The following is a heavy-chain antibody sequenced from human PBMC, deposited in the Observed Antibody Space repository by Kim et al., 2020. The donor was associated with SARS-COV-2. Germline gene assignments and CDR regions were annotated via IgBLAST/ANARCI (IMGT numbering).Heavy chain of an antibody. D-gene: IGHD4-17*01. J-gene: IGHJ4*02. CDR3: ATDTNYGDY. CDR2: GSEK. V-gene: IGHV3-7*01. Sequence: GSEKYYVDSVKGRFTISRDNAKNSLFLQMNSLRAEDTAVYYCATDTNYGDYWGQGTLVTVSS.